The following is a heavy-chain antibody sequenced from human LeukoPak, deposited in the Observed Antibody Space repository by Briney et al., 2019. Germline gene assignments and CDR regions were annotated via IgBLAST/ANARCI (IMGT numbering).Heavy chain of an antibody. V-gene: IGHV3-30*18. CDR1: GFTFSSYG. D-gene: IGHD4-17*01. CDR2: ISYVGSNK. J-gene: IGHJ4*02. Sequence: QPGGSLRLSCSASGFTFSSYGMHWVRQAPGKGLEWVAVISYVGSNKYYADSVKGRFTISRDNSKNTLYLQMNSLRAEDTAVYYCAKHDYGDYDYYFDYWGQGTLVTVSS. CDR3: AKHDYGDYDYYFDY.